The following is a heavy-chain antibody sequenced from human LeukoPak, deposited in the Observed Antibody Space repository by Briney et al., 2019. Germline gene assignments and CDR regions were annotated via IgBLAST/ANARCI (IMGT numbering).Heavy chain of an antibody. CDR3: ATDILLFAYAFDI. V-gene: IGHV1-24*01. CDR2: FDPEDGET. J-gene: IGHJ3*02. D-gene: IGHD2/OR15-2a*01. Sequence: VASVKVSCKVSGYTLTELSMRWVRQAPGKGLEWMGGFDPEDGETIYAQKFQGRVTMTEDTSTDTAYMELSSLRSEDTAVYYCATDILLFAYAFDIWGQGTMVTVSS. CDR1: GYTLTELS.